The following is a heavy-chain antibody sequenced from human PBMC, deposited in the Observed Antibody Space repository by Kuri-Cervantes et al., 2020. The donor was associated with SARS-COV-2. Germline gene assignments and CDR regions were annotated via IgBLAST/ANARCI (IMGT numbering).Heavy chain of an antibody. J-gene: IGHJ6*02. CDR1: EFNFRYYG. CDR2: ISHDGRDT. CDR3: AKPGSVRGMIREDHYGLDV. Sequence: GESLKISCVASEFNFRYYGMYWVRQAPGKGLEWLAVISHDGRDTYHGDSVKGRFPISRDNLKPTLYLQMISLRLEDTAIYYCAKPGSVRGMIREDHYGLDVWGQGTTVTVSS. V-gene: IGHV3-30*18. D-gene: IGHD3-10*01.